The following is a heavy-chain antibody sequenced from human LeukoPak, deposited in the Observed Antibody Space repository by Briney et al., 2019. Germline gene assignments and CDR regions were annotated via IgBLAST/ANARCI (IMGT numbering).Heavy chain of an antibody. J-gene: IGHJ4*02. V-gene: IGHV3-21*01. CDR3: ARTVDIAVAGTGGDY. D-gene: IGHD6-19*01. CDR1: GFTFSIYS. Sequence: TGGSLRLSCAASGFTFSIYSMNWVRQAPGKGLEWVSSISSSSSYIYYADSVKGRFTISRDNAKNSLYLQMNSLRAEDTAVYYCARTVDIAVAGTGGDYWGQGTLVTVSS. CDR2: ISSSSSYI.